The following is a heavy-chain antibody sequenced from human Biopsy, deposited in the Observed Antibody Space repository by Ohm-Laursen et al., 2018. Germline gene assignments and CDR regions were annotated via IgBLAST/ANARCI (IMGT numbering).Heavy chain of an antibody. CDR1: GGSISGSS. J-gene: IGHJ3*02. Sequence: PSETLSLTCTVSGGSISGSSWSWIRQAPGRGLEWVGYISYSGSTSNNPSLKSRITISVDTSKNQISLKVTSVTAADTAVYYCAKHGSGWTGDDALHIWGQGTMATVSS. D-gene: IGHD6-19*01. CDR2: ISYSGST. CDR3: AKHGSGWTGDDALHI. V-gene: IGHV4-59*08.